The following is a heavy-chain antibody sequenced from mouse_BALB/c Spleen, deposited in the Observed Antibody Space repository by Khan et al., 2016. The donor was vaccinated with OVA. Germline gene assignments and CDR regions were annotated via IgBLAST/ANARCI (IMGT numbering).Heavy chain of an antibody. J-gene: IGHJ2*01. D-gene: IGHD1-1*01. V-gene: IGHV3-2*02. CDR2: ISYSGST. CDR1: GYSITGDYA. Sequence: VQLKQSGPGLLKPSQSLSLTCTATGYSITGDYAWNWIRQFPGNQLEWMADISYSGSTTYNPTLRSRLSITRDTSTNQFYLQLNSVTTEDTPTYYGATGRLLLRYPDYFDYWGQGTTLTVSS. CDR3: ATGRLLLRYPDYFDY.